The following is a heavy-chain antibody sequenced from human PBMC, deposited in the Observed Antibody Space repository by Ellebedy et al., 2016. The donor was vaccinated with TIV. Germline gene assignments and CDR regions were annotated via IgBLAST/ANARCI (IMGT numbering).Heavy chain of an antibody. V-gene: IGHV4-38-2*02. Sequence: MPSETLSLTCTVSGYSISSNYYWGRVRQPPGKGLEWIRTIYHDRSTYYIPSLKSRVTISVDTSKNQFSLKLGSVTAGDSAVYYCARVVTRGGNDYWGQGILVTVSS. D-gene: IGHD2-21*02. CDR1: GYSISSNYY. CDR2: IYHDRST. CDR3: ARVVTRGGNDY. J-gene: IGHJ4*02.